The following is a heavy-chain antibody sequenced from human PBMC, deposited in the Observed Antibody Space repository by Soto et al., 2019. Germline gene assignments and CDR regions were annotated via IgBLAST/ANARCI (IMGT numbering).Heavy chain of an antibody. Sequence: QVQLVQSGAEVKKPGSSVKVSCKASGGTFSSYAISWVRQAPGQGLEWMGGIIPIFGTANYAQKFQGRVTIPADESTSTAYRELSSLRSVDTAVYYCARGGGIVGATKGDYWGQGTLVTVSS. J-gene: IGHJ4*02. CDR1: GGTFSSYA. V-gene: IGHV1-69*01. D-gene: IGHD1-26*01. CDR2: IIPIFGTA. CDR3: ARGGGIVGATKGDY.